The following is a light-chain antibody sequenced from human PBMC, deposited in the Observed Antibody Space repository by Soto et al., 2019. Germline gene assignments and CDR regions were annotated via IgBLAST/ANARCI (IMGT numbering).Light chain of an antibody. Sequence: EIVMTQSPATLSVSPGERATLSCRASQSVSSNLAWYQQKPGQAPRLLIYGASARATGIPARFSGSGSGTEFTLTISSLQSEGFAVYYCQQYNNWPSITFGQGTRWRL. CDR1: QSVSSN. CDR2: GAS. V-gene: IGKV3-15*01. CDR3: QQYNNWPSIT. J-gene: IGKJ5*01.